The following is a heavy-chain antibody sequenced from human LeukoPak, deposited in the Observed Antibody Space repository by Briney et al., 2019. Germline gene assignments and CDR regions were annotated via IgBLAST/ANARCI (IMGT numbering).Heavy chain of an antibody. J-gene: IGHJ6*02. D-gene: IGHD1-26*01. CDR2: IIPIFGTA. V-gene: IGHV1-69*01. CDR3: ARDRNSGSSSGMDV. CDR1: GGTFSSYA. Sequence: ASVKVSCKASGGTFSSYAISRVRQAPGQGLEWMGGIIPIFGTANYAQKFQGRVTITADESTSTAYMELSSLRSEDTAVYYCARDRNSGSSSGMDVWGQGTTVTVSS.